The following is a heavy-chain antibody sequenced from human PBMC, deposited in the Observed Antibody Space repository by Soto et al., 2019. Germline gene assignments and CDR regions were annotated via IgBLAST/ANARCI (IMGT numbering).Heavy chain of an antibody. CDR2: IKSKTDGGTT. D-gene: IGHD2-15*01. V-gene: IGHV3-15*07. CDR3: TTGAGYCSGGSCYSAPYYYYGMDV. CDR1: GFTFSNAW. J-gene: IGHJ6*02. Sequence: GGSLRLSCAASGFTFSNAWMNWVRQAPGKGLEWVGRIKSKTDGGTTDYAAPVKGRFTISRDDSKNTLYLQMNSLKTEDTAVYYCTTGAGYCSGGSCYSAPYYYYGMDVWGQGTTVTVSS.